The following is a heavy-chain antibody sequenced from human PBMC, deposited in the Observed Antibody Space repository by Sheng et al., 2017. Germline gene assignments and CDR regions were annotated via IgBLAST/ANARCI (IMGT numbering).Heavy chain of an antibody. Sequence: QVQLQESGPGLVKPSETLSLTCAVSGYSISSGYYWGWIRQPPGKGLEWIGSIYHSGSTYYNPSLKSRVTISVDTSKNQFSLKLSSVTAADTAVYYCARVSGSYPNYGMDVWGQGTTVTVSS. D-gene: IGHD1-26*01. J-gene: IGHJ6*02. CDR2: IYHSGST. CDR3: ARVSGSYPNYGMDV. CDR1: GYSISSGYY. V-gene: IGHV4-38-2*01.